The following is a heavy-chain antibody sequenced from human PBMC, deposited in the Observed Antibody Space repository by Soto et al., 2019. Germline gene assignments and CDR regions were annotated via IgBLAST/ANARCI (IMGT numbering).Heavy chain of an antibody. CDR2: IHPGDSDT. CDR3: ARHNRYSSTWFEGWFDP. D-gene: IGHD6-13*01. J-gene: IGHJ5*02. CDR1: GYSFTNYW. V-gene: IGHV5-51*03. Sequence: EVQLVQSGAEVKKAGESLKISCQGSGYSFTNYWVGWVRQIPGRGLEWMGIIHPGDSDTRYSPFFQGQVTISADKSISTASLQGSSLKASDTAMYYCARHNRYSSTWFEGWFDPWGQGTLVTVSS.